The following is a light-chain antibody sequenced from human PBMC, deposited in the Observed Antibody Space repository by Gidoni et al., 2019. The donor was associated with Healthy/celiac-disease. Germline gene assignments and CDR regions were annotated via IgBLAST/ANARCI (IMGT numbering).Light chain of an antibody. CDR3: QQSYRTPLT. Sequence: DIQMTQSPSSLSASVGDRVTITCRASQSISSYLNWYQQKPGKAPKLLIYAASSLQSGVPSRFSCSGSGTDFTLTISSLQPEDFATYYCQQSYRTPLTFXGXTKVEIK. CDR2: AAS. V-gene: IGKV1-39*01. CDR1: QSISSY. J-gene: IGKJ4*01.